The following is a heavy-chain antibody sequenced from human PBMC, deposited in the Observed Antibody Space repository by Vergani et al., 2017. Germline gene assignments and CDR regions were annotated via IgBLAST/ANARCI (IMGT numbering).Heavy chain of an antibody. Sequence: QVQLQESGPGLVKPSQTLALTCTVSGGSISSGDYYWSWIRQPPGKGLEWIGYIYYSGSTYHNPSLKSRVTISVDTSKNQFSLKLSSVTAADTAVYYCARGXPGYSSGWSPYFDYWGQGTLVTVSS. CDR1: GGSISSGDYY. CDR2: IYYSGST. V-gene: IGHV4-30-4*08. CDR3: ARGXPGYSSGWSPYFDY. D-gene: IGHD6-19*01. J-gene: IGHJ4*02.